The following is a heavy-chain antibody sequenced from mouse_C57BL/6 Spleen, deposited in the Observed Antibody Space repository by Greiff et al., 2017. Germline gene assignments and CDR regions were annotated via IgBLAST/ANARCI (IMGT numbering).Heavy chain of an antibody. J-gene: IGHJ2*01. CDR3: ARSATVVAVPFDY. V-gene: IGHV1-22*01. Sequence: VQLQQSGPELVKPGASVKMSCKASGYTFTDYNMHWVKQSHGKSLEWIGYINPNNGGTSYNQKFKGKATLTVNKSSSTAYMELRSLTSEDSAVYYCARSATVVAVPFDYWGQGTTLTVSS. CDR1: GYTFTDYN. CDR2: INPNNGGT. D-gene: IGHD1-1*01.